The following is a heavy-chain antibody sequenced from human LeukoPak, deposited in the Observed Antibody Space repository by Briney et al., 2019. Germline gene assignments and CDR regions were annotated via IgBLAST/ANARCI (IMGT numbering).Heavy chain of an antibody. J-gene: IGHJ4*02. V-gene: IGHV3-21*01. CDR2: ISSSSSYI. CDR1: GFTFSSYS. D-gene: IGHD5-12*01. Sequence: GGSLRLSCAASGFTFSSYSMNWVRQAPGKGLEWVSSISSSSSYIYYADSVKGRFTISRDNAKNSLYLQMNSLRAEDTAVYYCARDGGHIVATVFDYWGQGTLVTVSS. CDR3: ARDGGHIVATVFDY.